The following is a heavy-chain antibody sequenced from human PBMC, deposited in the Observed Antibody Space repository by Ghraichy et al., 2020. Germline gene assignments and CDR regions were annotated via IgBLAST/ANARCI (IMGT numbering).Heavy chain of an antibody. D-gene: IGHD1-26*01. CDR3: ARHVGAAYFDY. V-gene: IGHV4-39*01. Sequence: ETLSLPCTVSGGSISRSNFYWGWIHQPPGKGLEWIASISYTWHTYYNPSLKSRVTISVDTSRNQFSLKLSSLTAADTAVYYCARHVGAAYFDYWGQGTLVTVSS. J-gene: IGHJ4*02. CDR2: ISYTWHT. CDR1: GGSISRSNFY.